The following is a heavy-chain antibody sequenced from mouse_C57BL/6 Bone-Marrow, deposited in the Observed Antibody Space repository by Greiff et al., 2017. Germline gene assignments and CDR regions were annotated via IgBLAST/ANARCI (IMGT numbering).Heavy chain of an antibody. CDR2: IYPGDGDT. J-gene: IGHJ1*03. V-gene: IGHV1-80*01. CDR3: ASLYGSSYYWYFDV. Sequence: VKLVESGAELVKPGASVKISCKASGYAFSSYWMNWVKQRPGQGLAWIGQIYPGDGDTNYNGKFKGKATLTADKSSSTAYMQLSSLTSEDSAVXFCASLYGSSYYWYFDVWGTGTTVTVSS. D-gene: IGHD1-1*01. CDR1: GYAFSSYW.